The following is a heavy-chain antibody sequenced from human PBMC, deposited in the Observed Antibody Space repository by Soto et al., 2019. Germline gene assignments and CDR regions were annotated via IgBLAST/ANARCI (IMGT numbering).Heavy chain of an antibody. Sequence: QVQLVQSGAEVKKPGSSVKVSCKASGGTFSSYAISWVRQAPGQGLEWMGGIIPIFGTANYAQKFQGRVTIPADESTRTAYMELSSLRSEDTAVYYCARMLREHSNSSSWFDPWGQGTLVTVSS. D-gene: IGHD6-6*01. V-gene: IGHV1-69*12. J-gene: IGHJ5*02. CDR1: GGTFSSYA. CDR2: IIPIFGTA. CDR3: ARMLREHSNSSSWFDP.